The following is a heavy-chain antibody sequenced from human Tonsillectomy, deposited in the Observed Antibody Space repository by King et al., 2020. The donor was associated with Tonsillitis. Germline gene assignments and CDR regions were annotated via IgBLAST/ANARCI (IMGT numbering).Heavy chain of an antibody. CDR3: ARSIHYYGSGSYGWFDP. CDR2: IYWEDDK. J-gene: IGHJ5*02. CDR1: GFSLSTSGVA. Sequence: TLKESGPTLVKPTQTLTLTCTFSGFSLSTSGVAVGWIRQPPGKALEWLALIYWEDDKRYSPSLKSRLTITKDTSKNQVVLTMTNMDPVDTATYYCARSIHYYGSGSYGWFDPWGQGTLVTVSS. V-gene: IGHV2-5*02. D-gene: IGHD3-10*01.